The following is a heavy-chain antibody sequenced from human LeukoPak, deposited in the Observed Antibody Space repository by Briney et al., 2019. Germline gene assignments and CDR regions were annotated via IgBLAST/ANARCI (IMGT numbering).Heavy chain of an antibody. V-gene: IGHV4-4*07. CDR1: GGSISSYY. J-gene: IGHJ4*02. CDR3: AARTPPLYSSSPGVDY. D-gene: IGHD6-6*01. Sequence: SETLSLTCTVSGGSISSYYWSWIRQPAGKGLEWIGRIYTSGSTNYNPSLKSRVTMSVDTSKNQFSLKLSSVTAADTAVYYCAARTPPLYSSSPGVDYWGQGTLVTVSS. CDR2: IYTSGST.